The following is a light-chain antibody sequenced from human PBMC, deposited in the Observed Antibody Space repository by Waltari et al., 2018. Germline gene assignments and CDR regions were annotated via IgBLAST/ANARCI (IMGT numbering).Light chain of an antibody. CDR2: ENK. CDR3: GAGDSSLSAAVV. V-gene: IGLV1-51*01. CDR1: SSNIGNNY. J-gene: IGLJ2*01. Sequence: SMLTQPPSVSAAPGQKVTISCSGSSSNIGNNYVSWYQQLPVTAPKLLIYENKNRPSGITDRFSGSKSGTSATLGITGLQTGDEADYYCGAGDSSLSAAVVFGGGTKLTVI.